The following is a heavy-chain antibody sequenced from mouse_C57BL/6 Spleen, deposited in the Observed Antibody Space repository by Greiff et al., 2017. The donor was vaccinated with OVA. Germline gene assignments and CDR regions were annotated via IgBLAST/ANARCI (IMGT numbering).Heavy chain of an antibody. Sequence: VQLKQPGAELVMPGASVKLSCKASGYTFTSYWMHWVKQRPGQGLEWIGEIDPSDSYTNYNQKFKGKSTLTVDKSSSTAYMQLSSLTSEDAAVYYCARGGTFDYWGQGTTLTVSS. V-gene: IGHV1-69*01. CDR3: ARGGTFDY. J-gene: IGHJ2*01. D-gene: IGHD2-14*01. CDR1: GYTFTSYW. CDR2: IDPSDSYT.